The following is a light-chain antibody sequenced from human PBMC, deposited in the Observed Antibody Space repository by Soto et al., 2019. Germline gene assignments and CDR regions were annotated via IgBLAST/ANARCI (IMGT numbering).Light chain of an antibody. V-gene: IGLV4-69*01. CDR2: LNSDGSH. CDR1: SGHSTYA. J-gene: IGLJ2*01. Sequence: QPVLTQSPSASASLGASVKLTCTLSSGHSTYAIAWHQQQPEKGPRYLMKLNSDGSHSKGDGIPARFSGSSSGAERHLTISSLQSEDEADYYCQTWGTAIHDVVFGGGTKVTVL. CDR3: QTWGTAIHDVV.